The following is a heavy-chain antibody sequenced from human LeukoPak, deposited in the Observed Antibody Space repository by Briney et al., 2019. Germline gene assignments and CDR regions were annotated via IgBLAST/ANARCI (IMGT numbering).Heavy chain of an antibody. D-gene: IGHD4-17*01. J-gene: IGHJ3*02. CDR2: MGVRGDTL. CDR3: AKDPNGDYVGAFDT. Sequence: PVGSPRLSRAASGFTLCAYGVTTGPQAPGEGLGRGSSMGVRGDTLHYADSATGRFAISRDNTKNTLYLQMNSLRAEDAAVYYCAKDPNGDYVGAFDTWGQGTMVIVSS. CDR1: GFTLCAYG. V-gene: IGHV3-23*01.